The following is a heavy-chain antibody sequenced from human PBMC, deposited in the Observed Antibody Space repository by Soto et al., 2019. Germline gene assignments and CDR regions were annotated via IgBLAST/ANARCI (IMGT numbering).Heavy chain of an antibody. CDR2: INPSGGST. CDR3: ARRSDDFWSGPSIDY. J-gene: IGHJ4*02. V-gene: IGHV1-46*01. CDR1: GYTFTSYY. Sequence: QVQLVQSGAEVKKPGASVKVSCKASGYTFTSYYMHWVRQAPGQGLEWMGIINPSGGSTSYAQKSQGRVTMTRDTSTSTVYMELSSLRSEDTAVYYCARRSDDFWSGPSIDYWGQGTLVTVSS. D-gene: IGHD3-3*01.